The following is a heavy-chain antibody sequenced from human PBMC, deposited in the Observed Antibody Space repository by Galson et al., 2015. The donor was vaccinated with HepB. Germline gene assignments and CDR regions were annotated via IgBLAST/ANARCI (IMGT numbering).Heavy chain of an antibody. J-gene: IGHJ4*02. CDR1: GFTFSNAR. CDR2: IKSKTDGGTT. CDR3: TSSGYDLFGLSDY. V-gene: IGHV3-15*01. D-gene: IGHD5-12*01. Sequence: SLRLSCAASGFTFSNARMSWVRQAPGKGLEWVGRIKSKTDGGTTDYAAPVKGRFTISRDDSKNALYLQMNSLKTEDTAVYYCTSSGYDLFGLSDYWGQGTLVTVSS.